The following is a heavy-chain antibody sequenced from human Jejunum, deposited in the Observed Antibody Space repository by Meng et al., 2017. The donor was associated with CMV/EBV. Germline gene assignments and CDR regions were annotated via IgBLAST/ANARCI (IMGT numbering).Heavy chain of an antibody. CDR1: NDSIHDYY. CDR2: IYYTGST. D-gene: IGHD3-9*01. V-gene: IGHV4-59*01. J-gene: IGHJ4*02. CDR3: AGQSDILTGPEDH. Sequence: VSNDSIHDYYWSWIRQPQGKGLEWIGYIYYTGSTNYNPSLKSRVTMSIDRFKNQFSLKVTSVTAADTAMYFCAGQSDILTGPEDHWGQGTLVTVSS.